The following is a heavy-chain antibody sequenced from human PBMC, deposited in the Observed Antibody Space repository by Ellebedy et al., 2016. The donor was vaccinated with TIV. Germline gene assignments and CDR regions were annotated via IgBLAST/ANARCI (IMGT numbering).Heavy chain of an antibody. D-gene: IGHD4-17*01. V-gene: IGHV3-74*01. J-gene: IGHJ4*02. CDR1: GFIFSSYW. CDR3: ARLTSVTAD. Sequence: GESLKISCAASGFIFSSYWMNWVRQAPGKGLVWVSRINSDGSSTSYADSVKGRFTISRDNAKNSLYLQMNSLRAEDTAVYYCARLTSVTADWGQGTLVTVSS. CDR2: INSDGSST.